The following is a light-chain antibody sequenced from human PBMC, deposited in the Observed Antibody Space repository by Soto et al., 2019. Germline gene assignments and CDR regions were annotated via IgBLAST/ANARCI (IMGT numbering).Light chain of an antibody. CDR2: GVS. CDR3: QQYDSSPYT. V-gene: IGKV3-20*01. Sequence: VLTQSPGTLSLSPGESATLSCRASQTVGNKYLAWYQQKPGQAPRLLIYGVSTRATGIPDRFRGSGSGTDFTLTITRLAPEDFAVYFCQQYDSSPYTFGPGTNLEI. J-gene: IGKJ2*01. CDR1: QTVGNKY.